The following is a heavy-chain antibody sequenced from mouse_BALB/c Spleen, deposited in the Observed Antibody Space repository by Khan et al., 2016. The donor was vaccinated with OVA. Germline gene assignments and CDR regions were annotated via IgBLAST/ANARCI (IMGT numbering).Heavy chain of an antibody. V-gene: IGHV1-77*01. CDR1: GYTFTDYY. Sequence: QVQLQQPGAELARPGASVKLSCKASGYTFTDYYINWVKQRPGQGLEWIGEIYPGSGDIYYNERFKGKATLTADKSSSTAYLPPSSLTSEASAVYFGERRKYFGYTIAYGGQGTLVTVAA. CDR3: ERRKYFGYTIAY. D-gene: IGHD1-2*01. CDR2: IYPGSGDI. J-gene: IGHJ3*01.